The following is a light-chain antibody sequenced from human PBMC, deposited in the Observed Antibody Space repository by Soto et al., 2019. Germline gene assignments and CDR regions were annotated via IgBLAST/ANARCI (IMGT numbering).Light chain of an antibody. CDR1: QSAGNF. V-gene: IGKV3D-15*01. CDR2: YIS. CDR3: QQHNQWPIT. Sequence: EIVVTQSPATLSVSPGETASLSCRASQSAGNFLAWYQQKPGQAPRLLIYYISTRATGIPARFSGSGSGTEFTLTINSLQSEDSAVYYCQQHNQWPITFGQGTRLETK. J-gene: IGKJ5*01.